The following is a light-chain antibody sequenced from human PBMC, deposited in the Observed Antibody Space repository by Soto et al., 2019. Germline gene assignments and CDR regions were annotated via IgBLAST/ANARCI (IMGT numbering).Light chain of an antibody. V-gene: IGKV1-33*01. CDR1: QDISNY. CDR3: QQYDNLLPLT. Sequence: DIQMTQSPSSLSASVGDRVTITCQASQDISNYLNWHQQKPGKAPKLLIYDASNLETGVPSRFSGSGSGTDFTFTISSLQPEDIATYYCQQYDNLLPLTFGGGTKVEIK. CDR2: DAS. J-gene: IGKJ4*01.